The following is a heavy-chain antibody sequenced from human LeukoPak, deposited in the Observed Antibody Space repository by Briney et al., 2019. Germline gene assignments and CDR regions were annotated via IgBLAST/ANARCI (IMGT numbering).Heavy chain of an antibody. CDR2: ISAYNGNT. V-gene: IGHV1-18*01. CDR3: ARVTKYCSSTSCYYYYYYMDV. CDR1: GYTFTSYG. D-gene: IGHD2-2*01. J-gene: IGHJ6*03. Sequence: ASVKVSCKASGYTFTSYGISWVRQAPGQGLEWVGWISAYNGNTNYAQKLQGRVTMTTDTSTSTAYMELRSLRSDDTAVYYCARVTKYCSSTSCYYYYYYMDVWGKGTTVTVSS.